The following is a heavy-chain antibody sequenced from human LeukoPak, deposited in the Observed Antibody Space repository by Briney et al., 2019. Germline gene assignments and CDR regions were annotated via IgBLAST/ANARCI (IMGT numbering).Heavy chain of an antibody. CDR2: VYYTGST. D-gene: IGHD5-24*01. J-gene: IGHJ6*03. V-gene: IGHV4-39*07. Sequence: SETLSLTCSVSDGSINTISDYWGWVRQPPGKGLEWIGSVYYTGSTYYNPSLKSRVTISVDTSKNQFSLKLSSVTAADTAVYYCARSSGDGSGSYYYYYMDVWGKGTTVTVSS. CDR1: DGSINTISDY. CDR3: ARSSGDGSGSYYYYYMDV.